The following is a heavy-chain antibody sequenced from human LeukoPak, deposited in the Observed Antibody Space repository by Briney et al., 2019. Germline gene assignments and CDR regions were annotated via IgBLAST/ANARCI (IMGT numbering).Heavy chain of an antibody. D-gene: IGHD4-17*01. Sequence: GESLKISCKSSGYSFTSYWISWVRQLPGKGLEWMGRIDPSDSYTNYSPSFQGHVTISADKSISTAYLQWSSLKASDTAMYYCARHLKATVTPSDYWGQGTLVTVSS. CDR3: ARHLKATVTPSDY. CDR1: GYSFTSYW. CDR2: IDPSDSYT. J-gene: IGHJ4*02. V-gene: IGHV5-10-1*01.